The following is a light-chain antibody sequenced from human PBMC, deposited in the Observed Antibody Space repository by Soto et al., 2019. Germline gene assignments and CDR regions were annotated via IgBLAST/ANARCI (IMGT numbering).Light chain of an antibody. CDR3: QQYNNWPIT. CDR1: QSLNIN. CDR2: GAS. V-gene: IGKV3-15*01. Sequence: EVVLTQSPATLSVSPGEGATLSCRASQSLNINLAWYQQKPGQPPRRLIYGASTRATDVPARFSGSGSGTEFTLTIGTLQSEDFAVYYCQQYNNWPITFGQGTRLEIK. J-gene: IGKJ5*01.